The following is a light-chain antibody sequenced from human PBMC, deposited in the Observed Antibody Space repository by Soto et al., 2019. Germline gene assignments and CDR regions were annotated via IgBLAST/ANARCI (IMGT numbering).Light chain of an antibody. CDR3: QHRGNWAYG. CDR2: DAS. CDR1: ESVNNF. V-gene: IGKV3-11*01. J-gene: IGKJ2*03. Sequence: EIVLTQSPATLSLSPGERATISCRASESVNNFLAWYHQKPGQAPRLLIYDASNRATGVPARFSGSGSGTDCTLTISNLESEDFAVYYCQHRGNWAYGFGQGTKLEI.